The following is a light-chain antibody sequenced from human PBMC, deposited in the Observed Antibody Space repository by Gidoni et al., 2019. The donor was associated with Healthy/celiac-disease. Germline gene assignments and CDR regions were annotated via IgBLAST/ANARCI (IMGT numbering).Light chain of an antibody. J-gene: IGLJ3*02. V-gene: IGLV1-47*01. CDR3: AAWDDSLSGPWV. Sequence: QSVLTQPPSASGTPVQRVTISCSRSSSNIGSNYVYCYQQLPGTAPKRLIYRNNQRPSGVPDRVSGSKSGTSASLAISGLRSEDEADYYCAAWDDSLSGPWVFGGGTKLTVL. CDR2: RNN. CDR1: SSNIGSNY.